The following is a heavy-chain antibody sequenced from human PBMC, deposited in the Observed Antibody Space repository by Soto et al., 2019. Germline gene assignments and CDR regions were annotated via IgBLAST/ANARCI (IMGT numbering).Heavy chain of an antibody. Sequence: EVQLVESGGGLVQPGGSLRLSCAASGFSISSYWMSWVRQAPGKGLEWVANIKQDGSEKYYVVSVKGRFSISRDNAKNSLWLQMNSLRAEDTAVYFCARAYDFWSGDYFDYWGQGTLVTVSS. D-gene: IGHD3-3*01. CDR2: IKQDGSEK. J-gene: IGHJ4*02. CDR3: ARAYDFWSGDYFDY. CDR1: GFSISSYW. V-gene: IGHV3-7*01.